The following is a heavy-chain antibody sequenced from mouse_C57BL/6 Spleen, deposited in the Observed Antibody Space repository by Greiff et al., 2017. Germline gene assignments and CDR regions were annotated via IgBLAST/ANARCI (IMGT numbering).Heavy chain of an antibody. V-gene: IGHV7-1*01. Sequence: EVQVVESGGGLVQSGRSLRLSCATSGFTFSDFYMEWVRQAPGKGLEWIAASRNKANAYTTEYSASVKGRFIVSRYTSQSILYLQMNALRAEDTAIYSCARSTVGYFDVWGTGTTVTVSS. CDR3: ARSTVGYFDV. J-gene: IGHJ1*03. D-gene: IGHD1-1*01. CDR2: SRNKANAYTT. CDR1: GFTFSDFY.